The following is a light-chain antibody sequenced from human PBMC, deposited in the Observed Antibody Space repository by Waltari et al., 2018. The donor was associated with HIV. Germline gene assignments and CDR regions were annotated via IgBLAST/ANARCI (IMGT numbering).Light chain of an antibody. CDR2: DVS. CDR1: HSEIGGYNS. Sequence: QSALTQPASVSGSPGQSITISCTGTHSEIGGYNSVSWYQQHPDKAPTLLIYDVSKRPSGTSNRSSGSKSGNTASLTISRLQTEDEADYYCNSYTSGSTLVFGTGTRVTV. V-gene: IGLV2-14*03. CDR3: NSYTSGSTLV. J-gene: IGLJ1*01.